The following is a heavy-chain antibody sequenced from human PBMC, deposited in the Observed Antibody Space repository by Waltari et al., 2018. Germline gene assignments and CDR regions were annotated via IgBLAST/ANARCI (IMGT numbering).Heavy chain of an antibody. J-gene: IGHJ5*02. V-gene: IGHV4-38-2*02. CDR1: GYSISSGYY. Sequence: QVQLQESGPGLVKPSETLSLTCAVSGYSISSGYYWGWIRQPPGKGLEWIGSIYHSGSTYYNPSLKSRVTISVDTSKNQFSLKLSPVTAADTAVYYCARDPTERITMVSNWFDPWGQGTLVTVSS. CDR2: IYHSGST. CDR3: ARDPTERITMVSNWFDP. D-gene: IGHD3-10*01.